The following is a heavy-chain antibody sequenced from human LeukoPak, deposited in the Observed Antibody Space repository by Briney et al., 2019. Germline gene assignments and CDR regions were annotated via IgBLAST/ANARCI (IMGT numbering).Heavy chain of an antibody. J-gene: IGHJ4*02. V-gene: IGHV3-53*01. CDR1: GFTVRSNY. CDR2: IYSGGST. CDR3: ARGPGDYSDF. D-gene: IGHD1-14*01. Sequence: PGGSLRLSCAASGFTVRSNYMSWVRQAPGKGLEWVSVIYSGGSTYYADSVKGRFTISRDNSKNTLFLQMNGLRAEDTAVYYCARGPGDYSDFWGQGTLVTVSS.